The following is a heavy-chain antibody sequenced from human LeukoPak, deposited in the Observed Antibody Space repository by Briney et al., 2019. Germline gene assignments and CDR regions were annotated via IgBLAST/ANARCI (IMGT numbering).Heavy chain of an antibody. CDR2: MRSKGFGGTV. CDR1: GFTFGDYA. CDR3: ARTQGITGTTGHQDY. D-gene: IGHD1-7*01. V-gene: IGHV3-49*04. J-gene: IGHJ4*02. Sequence: PGGSLRLSCSASGFTFGDYAMSWVRQAPGKGLEWVGFMRSKGFGGTVGYAASVKGRFTISRDDSKSIAYLQMNSLRAEDTAVYYCARTQGITGTTGHQDYWGQGTLVTVSS.